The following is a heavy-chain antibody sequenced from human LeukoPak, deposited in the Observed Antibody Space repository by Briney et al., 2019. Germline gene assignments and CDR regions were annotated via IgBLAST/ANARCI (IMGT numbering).Heavy chain of an antibody. J-gene: IGHJ5*02. CDR1: GFTFSSYA. D-gene: IGHD2/OR15-2a*01. CDR3: AKPINSTHYKFWFDP. CDR2: ISGSSGNT. V-gene: IGHV3-23*01. Sequence: GGSLRLSCAASGFTFSSYAMSWVRQAPGKGLEWVSVISGSSGNTYYADSVNGRFTISRDNSKNTLYLQMNSLRAEDTAVYYCAKPINSTHYKFWFDPWGQGTLVTVSS.